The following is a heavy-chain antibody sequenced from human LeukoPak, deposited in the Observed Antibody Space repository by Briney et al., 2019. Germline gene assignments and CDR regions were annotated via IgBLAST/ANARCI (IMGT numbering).Heavy chain of an antibody. CDR1: GGSISSGGYY. CDR2: IHYTGST. CDR3: ARDRRGFCSGTTCYTWFDP. V-gene: IGHV4-31*03. D-gene: IGHD2-2*02. Sequence: SETLSLTCTVSGGSISSGGYYWTWIRQLPGKGLEWIGYIHYTGSTYYNASLKSRVTLSVDTSENQFSLKLSSVTAADTAVYYCARDRRGFCSGTTCYTWFDPWGQGTLVTVSS. J-gene: IGHJ5*02.